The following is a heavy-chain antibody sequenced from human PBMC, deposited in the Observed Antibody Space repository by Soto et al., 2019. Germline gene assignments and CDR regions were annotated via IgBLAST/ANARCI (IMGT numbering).Heavy chain of an antibody. Sequence: GESLKISCQGSGYSFTSYWIGWVRQMPGKGLEWMGIIYPGDSDTRYSPSFQGQVTISADKSISTAYLQWSSLKASDTAMYYCAISSGWFEGGNWFDPWGQGTLVTVSS. J-gene: IGHJ5*02. CDR1: GYSFTSYW. V-gene: IGHV5-51*01. D-gene: IGHD6-19*01. CDR2: IYPGDSDT. CDR3: AISSGWFEGGNWFDP.